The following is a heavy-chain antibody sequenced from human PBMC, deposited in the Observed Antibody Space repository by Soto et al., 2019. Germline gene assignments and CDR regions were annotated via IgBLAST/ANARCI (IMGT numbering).Heavy chain of an antibody. CDR1: GFTFSSYA. Sequence: PGGSLRLSCAASGFTFSSYAMSWVRQAPGKGLEWVSAISGSGGSTYYADSVKGRFTISRDNSKNTLYLQMNSLRAEDTAVYYCAKDLWFGESSQSDNWLDLWGQGTLVTVSS. V-gene: IGHV3-23*01. CDR3: AKDLWFGESSQSDNWLDL. J-gene: IGHJ5*02. CDR2: ISGSGGST. D-gene: IGHD3-10*01.